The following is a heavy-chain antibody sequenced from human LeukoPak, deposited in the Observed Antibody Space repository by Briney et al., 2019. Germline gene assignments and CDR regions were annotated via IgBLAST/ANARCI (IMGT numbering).Heavy chain of an antibody. CDR3: AKSYSGGSCYYFDY. J-gene: IGHJ4*02. CDR2: ISYDGSNK. D-gene: IGHD2-15*01. Sequence: GGSLRLSCAASGFTFSSYGMHWVRQAPGKGLEWVAVISYDGSNKYYADSVKGRFTISRDNSKNTLYLQMNSLRAEDTAVYYCAKSYSGGSCYYFDYWGQGTLVTVSS. V-gene: IGHV3-30*18. CDR1: GFTFSSYG.